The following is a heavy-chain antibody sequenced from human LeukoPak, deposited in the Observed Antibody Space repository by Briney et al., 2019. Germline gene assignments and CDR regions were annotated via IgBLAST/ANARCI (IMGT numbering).Heavy chain of an antibody. CDR2: IYHSGHT. Sequence: MSSETLSLTCTVSGASVSSDYWSWIRPSPGKGLEWIGYIYHSGHTMSNPSLKSRVSLSLDTSNNQFSLKLSSVTAADTAVYYCARHPFQYPFDHWGQGTVVSVSS. D-gene: IGHD2/OR15-2a*01. J-gene: IGHJ5*02. CDR3: ARHPFQYPFDH. V-gene: IGHV4-59*08. CDR1: GASVSSDY.